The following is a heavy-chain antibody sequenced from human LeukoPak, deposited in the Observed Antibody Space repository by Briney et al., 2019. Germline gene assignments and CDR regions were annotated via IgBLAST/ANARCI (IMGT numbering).Heavy chain of an antibody. CDR3: ARDDYGDHFDY. CDR2: ISYDGSNK. V-gene: IGHV3-30-3*01. Sequence: PGGSLRLSCAASGSTFSSYAMHWVRQAPGKGLEWVAVISYDGSNKYYADSVKGRFTISRDNSKNTLYLQMNSLRAEDTAVYYCARDDYGDHFDYWGQGTLVTVSS. D-gene: IGHD4-17*01. J-gene: IGHJ4*02. CDR1: GSTFSSYA.